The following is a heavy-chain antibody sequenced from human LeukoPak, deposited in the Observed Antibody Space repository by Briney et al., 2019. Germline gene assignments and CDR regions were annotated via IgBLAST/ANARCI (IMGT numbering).Heavy chain of an antibody. V-gene: IGHV3-66*01. CDR2: IYSGSGT. CDR3: ARDLYPRAYYYGMDV. J-gene: IGHJ6*02. CDR1: GFTVSSNY. Sequence: PGGSLRLSCAASGFTVSSNYMSWVRQAPGKGLEWVSVIYSGSGTYYADSVKGRFTISRDNSKNTLYLQMNSLRAEDTAVYYCARDLYPRAYYYGMDVWGRGTTVTVSS.